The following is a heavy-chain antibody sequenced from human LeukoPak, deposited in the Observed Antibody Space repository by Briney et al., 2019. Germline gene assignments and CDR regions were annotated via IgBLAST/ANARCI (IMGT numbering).Heavy chain of an antibody. V-gene: IGHV3-23*01. CDR3: ARDPGGNFPFDS. Sequence: GGSLRLSCAAAGFTLNDYAMSWVRQAPGKGLEWASTISGSGSITYYPDSVKGRFTISRDNSKNTLYLQINSRRAEDTAVYYCARDPGGNFPFDSWGQGTLVTVSS. J-gene: IGHJ4*02. D-gene: IGHD4-23*01. CDR1: GFTLNDYA. CDR2: ISGSGSIT.